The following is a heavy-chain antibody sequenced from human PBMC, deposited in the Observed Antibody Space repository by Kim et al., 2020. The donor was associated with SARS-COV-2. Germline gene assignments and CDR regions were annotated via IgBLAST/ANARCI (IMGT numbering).Heavy chain of an antibody. CDR3: ARDLTTVTTTDNYYYGMDV. CDR2: INPSGGST. CDR1: GYTFTSYY. V-gene: IGHV1-46*01. Sequence: ASVKVSCKASGYTFTSYYMHWVRQAPGQGLEWMGIINPSGGSTSYAQKFQGRVTMTRDTSTSTVYMELSSLRSEDTAVYYCARDLTTVTTTDNYYYGMDVWGQGTTVTFSS. D-gene: IGHD4-17*01. J-gene: IGHJ6*02.